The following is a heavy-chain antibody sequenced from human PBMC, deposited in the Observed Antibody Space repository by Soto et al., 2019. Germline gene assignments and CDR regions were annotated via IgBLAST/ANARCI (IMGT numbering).Heavy chain of an antibody. CDR2: IYYSGST. J-gene: IGHJ4*02. CDR1: GGSISSSSYY. Sequence: QLQLQESGPGLVKPSETLSLTCTVSGGSISSSSYYWGWIRQPPGKGLEWIGSIYYSGSTYYNPSLKSRVTLSVDTSKNQFSLKLSSVTAADTAVYYCARHRGFTMIPDYWGQGTLGTVSS. V-gene: IGHV4-39*01. D-gene: IGHD3-22*01. CDR3: ARHRGFTMIPDY.